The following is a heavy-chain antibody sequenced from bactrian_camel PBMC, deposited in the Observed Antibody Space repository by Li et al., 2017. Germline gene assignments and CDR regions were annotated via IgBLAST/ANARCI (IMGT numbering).Heavy chain of an antibody. CDR3: AADVEGLTWRSGAYDITGIYEYNY. CDR1: NGAAC. CDR2: IGSLGLA. J-gene: IGHJ4*01. Sequence: QVQLVESGGGSVQAGGSLTLSCRVFNGAACMGWFRAAPGKQREGVASIGSLGLARVVDSRFTISKDKDKNILFLQMSSLKPEDSAMYHCAADVEGLTWRSGAYDITGIYEYNYWGQGTQVTV. V-gene: IGHV3S53*01. D-gene: IGHD1*01.